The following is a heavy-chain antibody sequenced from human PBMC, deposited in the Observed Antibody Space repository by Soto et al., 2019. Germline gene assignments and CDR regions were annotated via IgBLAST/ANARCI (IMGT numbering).Heavy chain of an antibody. CDR1: GGSFSGYY. D-gene: IGHD3-16*02. Sequence: SETLSLTCAVYGGSFSGYYWSWIRQPPGKGLEWIGEINHSGSTNYNPSLKSRVTISVDTSKNQFSLKLSSVTAADTAVYYCAGGKDYIWGSYRYAVPYFDYWGQGTLVTVSS. CDR3: AGGKDYIWGSYRYAVPYFDY. CDR2: INHSGST. J-gene: IGHJ4*02. V-gene: IGHV4-34*01.